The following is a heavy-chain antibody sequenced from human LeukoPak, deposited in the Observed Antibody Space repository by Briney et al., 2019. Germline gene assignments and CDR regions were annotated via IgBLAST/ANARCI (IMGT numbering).Heavy chain of an antibody. V-gene: IGHV1-69*05. CDR3: ARSIAAAGLDAFDI. CDR2: IIPIFGTA. J-gene: IGHJ3*02. Sequence: SVKVSCKASGGTFISYAISWVRQAPGQGLEGMGRIIPIFGTANYAQKFQGRVTITTDESTSTAYMELSSLRSEDTAVYYCARSIAAAGLDAFDIWGQGTMVTVSS. D-gene: IGHD6-13*01. CDR1: GGTFISYA.